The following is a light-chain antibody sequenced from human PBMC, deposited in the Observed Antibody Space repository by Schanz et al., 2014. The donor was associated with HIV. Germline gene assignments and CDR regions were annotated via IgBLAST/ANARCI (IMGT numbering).Light chain of an antibody. Sequence: QSALTQPASVSGSPGQSITISCTGASSDYKYVSWYQQHPGRAPKLLIYDVSYRPSGVSNRFSGSKEGKTASLTISGLQAEDEADYYCSSYTTSSPRVFGGGTKLTVL. CDR3: SSYTTSSPRV. CDR2: DVS. V-gene: IGLV2-14*03. CDR1: SSDYKY. J-gene: IGLJ2*01.